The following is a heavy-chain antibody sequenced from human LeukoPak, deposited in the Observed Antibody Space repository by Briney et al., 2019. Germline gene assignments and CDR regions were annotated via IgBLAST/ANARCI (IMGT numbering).Heavy chain of an antibody. Sequence: PSETLSLTCVVSGASVSTSHWHCIRQLPGKGLEWIGCLSYTGKTDYNPSVASRVTISLGTSKHQVSLKLRSVTAAHTGVYYCSEGYFEPFDHWGQGTLVSV. CDR2: LSYTGKT. CDR1: GASVSTSH. CDR3: SEGYFEPFDH. D-gene: IGHD2/OR15-2a*01. V-gene: IGHV4-59*02. J-gene: IGHJ4*02.